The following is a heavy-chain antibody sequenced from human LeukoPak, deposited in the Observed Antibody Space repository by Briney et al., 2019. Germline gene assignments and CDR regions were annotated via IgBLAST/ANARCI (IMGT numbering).Heavy chain of an antibody. CDR2: IYYSGST. CDR3: ARHDGAAMGLYYFDY. J-gene: IGHJ4*02. Sequence: SETLSLTCTVSGGSISSSSYYWGWIRQPPGKGLEWIGSIYYSGSTNYNPSLKSRVTISVDTSKNQFSLKLSSVTAADTAVYYCARHDGAAMGLYYFDYWGQGTLVTVSS. CDR1: GGSISSSSYY. D-gene: IGHD5-18*01. V-gene: IGHV4-39*01.